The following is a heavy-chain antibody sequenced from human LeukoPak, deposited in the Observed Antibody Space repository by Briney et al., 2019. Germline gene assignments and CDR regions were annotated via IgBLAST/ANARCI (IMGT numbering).Heavy chain of an antibody. CDR3: AKESGDSSGYYSDY. J-gene: IGHJ4*02. V-gene: IGHV3-23*01. CDR1: GCSFSSYA. Sequence: GGSLRLSCAASGCSFSSYAMSWVRQAPGKGLEWVSAISGSGGGTYYADSVKGRFTISRDNSKNTVYLQMNSLRADDTAVYYCAKESGDSSGYYSDYWGQGMLVTVSP. D-gene: IGHD3-22*01. CDR2: ISGSGGGT.